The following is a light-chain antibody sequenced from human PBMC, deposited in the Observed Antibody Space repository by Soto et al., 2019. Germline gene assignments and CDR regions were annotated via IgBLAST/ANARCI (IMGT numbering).Light chain of an antibody. CDR1: QSISSW. V-gene: IGKV1-5*01. J-gene: IGKJ4*01. CDR3: QQHHSIPLT. Sequence: DIQMTQSPSTLSASVGDRVTITCRASQSISSWLAWYQQKPGKAPRLLIYDASSLESGVPSRFSGSGSGTEFTLTISSLQPDDFATYYCQQHHSIPLTFGGGTKVDIK. CDR2: DAS.